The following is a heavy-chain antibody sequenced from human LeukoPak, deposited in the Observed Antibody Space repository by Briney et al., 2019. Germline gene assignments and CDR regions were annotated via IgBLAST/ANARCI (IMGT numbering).Heavy chain of an antibody. Sequence: GGSLRLSCAASGFTSRSYSMNWVRQAPGKGLEWVSSISSSGSYIYYADSVKGRFTISRDNAKNSLYLQMNSLRAEDTAVYYCARAYSGSYPAAFDIWGQGTMVTVSS. CDR3: ARAYSGSYPAAFDI. J-gene: IGHJ3*02. D-gene: IGHD1-26*01. CDR1: GFTSRSYS. CDR2: ISSSGSYI. V-gene: IGHV3-21*01.